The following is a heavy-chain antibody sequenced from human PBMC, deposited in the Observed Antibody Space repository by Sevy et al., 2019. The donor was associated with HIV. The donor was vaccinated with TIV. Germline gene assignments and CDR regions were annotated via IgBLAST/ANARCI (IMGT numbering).Heavy chain of an antibody. V-gene: IGHV4-39*01. J-gene: IGHJ5*02. CDR1: GASIDSSSYY. Sequence: SETLSLTCTVSGASIDSSSYYWGRIRQPPGKGLEWIGTIYYTGKTYYVPSLKSRVTISADMSNNQFSLRLRSVTAADTAVYYCARRTAETTTSGWFDPWGQGTLVTVSS. CDR3: ARRTAETTTSGWFDP. CDR2: IYYTGKT. D-gene: IGHD4-17*01.